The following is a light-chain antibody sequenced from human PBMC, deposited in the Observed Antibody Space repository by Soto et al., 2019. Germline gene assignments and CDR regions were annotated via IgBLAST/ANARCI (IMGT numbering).Light chain of an antibody. Sequence: QSVLTQPPSASGTPGQRVAISCSGSRFNIGSSYVYWYQQLPGTAPKLLIYRDNQRPSGVPDRFSGSKSGTSASLAISGLRSEDEADYYCAAWDDSLSVVFGGGTQLTVL. CDR3: AAWDDSLSVV. V-gene: IGLV1-47*01. CDR2: RDN. J-gene: IGLJ2*01. CDR1: RFNIGSSY.